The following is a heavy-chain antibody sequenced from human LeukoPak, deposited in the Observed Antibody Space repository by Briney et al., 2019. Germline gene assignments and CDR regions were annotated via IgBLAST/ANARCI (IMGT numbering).Heavy chain of an antibody. D-gene: IGHD5-18*01. CDR1: GGTFSSYA. J-gene: IGHJ4*02. CDR2: IIPIFGTA. V-gene: IGHV1-69*06. Sequence: ASVKVSCKASGGTFSSYAISWVRQAPGQGLEWMGGIIPIFGTANYAQKFQGRVAITADKSTSTAYMELSSLRSEDTAVYYCAREGRYSYGYSFDYWGQGTLVTVSS. CDR3: AREGRYSYGYSFDY.